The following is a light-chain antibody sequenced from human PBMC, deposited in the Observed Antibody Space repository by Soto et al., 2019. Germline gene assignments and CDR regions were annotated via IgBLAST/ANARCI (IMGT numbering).Light chain of an antibody. Sequence: EIVLTQSPGTLSLSPGERATLSCRASQSVSDSSLAWYHQKPGQAPRLLIYGASSRATGIPDRFSGSGSGTDFTLTISRLEPEDFAVYYCQQYGSSLLTFGGGTKVDIK. CDR2: GAS. CDR1: QSVSDSS. J-gene: IGKJ4*01. V-gene: IGKV3-20*01. CDR3: QQYGSSLLT.